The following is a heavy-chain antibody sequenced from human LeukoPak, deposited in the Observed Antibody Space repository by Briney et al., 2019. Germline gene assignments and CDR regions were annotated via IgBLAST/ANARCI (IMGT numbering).Heavy chain of an antibody. Sequence: ASVKVSCRASGYTFTSYDINWVRQATGQGLEWMGWMNPNSGNTGYAQKFQGRVTMTRNTSISTAYMELSSLRSEDTAVYYCARGEGGYDYSVYWGQGTLVTVSS. CDR1: GYTFTSYD. CDR2: MNPNSGNT. V-gene: IGHV1-8*01. CDR3: ARGEGGYDYSVY. J-gene: IGHJ4*02. D-gene: IGHD5-12*01.